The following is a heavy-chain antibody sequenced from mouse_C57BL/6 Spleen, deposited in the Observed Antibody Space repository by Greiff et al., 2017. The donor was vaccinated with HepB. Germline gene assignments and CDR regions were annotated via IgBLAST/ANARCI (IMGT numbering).Heavy chain of an antibody. CDR1: GFNIKNTY. CDR3: ARAKAVVEGYWYFDV. V-gene: IGHV14-3*01. CDR2: IDPANGNT. D-gene: IGHD1-3*01. Sequence: VQLKESVAELVRPGASVKLSCTASGFNIKNTYMHWVKQRPEQGLEWIGRIDPANGNTKYAPKFQGKATITADTSSNTAYLQLSSLTSEDTAIYYCARAKAVVEGYWYFDVWGTGTTVTVSS. J-gene: IGHJ1*03.